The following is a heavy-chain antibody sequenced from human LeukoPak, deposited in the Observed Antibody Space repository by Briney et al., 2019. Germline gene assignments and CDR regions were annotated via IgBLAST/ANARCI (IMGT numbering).Heavy chain of an antibody. CDR2: ICGSGGST. J-gene: IGHJ4*02. Sequence: PGGSLRLSCAASGFTFSSYAMSWVRQPPGKGLEWVSAICGSGGSTYYADPVKGRFTISRDNSKNTLYLQMNSLRAEDTAVYYCAKFLPTHIVVANYYFDYWGQGTLVTVSS. D-gene: IGHD2-21*01. CDR1: GFTFSSYA. CDR3: AKFLPTHIVVANYYFDY. V-gene: IGHV3-23*01.